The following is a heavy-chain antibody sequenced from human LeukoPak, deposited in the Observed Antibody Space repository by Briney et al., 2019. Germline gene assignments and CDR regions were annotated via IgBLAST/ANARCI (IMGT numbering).Heavy chain of an antibody. CDR1: GYTFTNYA. V-gene: IGHV7-4-1*02. D-gene: IGHD6-19*01. CDR3: ARATYSSGWYFAY. J-gene: IGHJ4*02. CDR2: INTNTGDP. Sequence: ASVKVSCKASGYTFTNYAMNWVRQAPGQGLEWMGWINTNTGDPTYAQGFTGRFVFSLDTSVSTAYLQISSLKAEDTAVYCCARATYSSGWYFAYWGQGTLVTVSS.